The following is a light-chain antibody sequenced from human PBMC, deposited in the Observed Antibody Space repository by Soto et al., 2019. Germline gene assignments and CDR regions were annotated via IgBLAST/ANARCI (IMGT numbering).Light chain of an antibody. Sequence: EIVLTQSPGTLSLSPGERATLSCRASQSVSSSFLAWYQQKPGQAPRLLIYGASSRATGIPDRFSGSGSGTDLSRTISRLEPDDFAVYDCHQYDSSPRTFGQGTKVEIK. V-gene: IGKV3-20*01. CDR3: HQYDSSPRT. CDR2: GAS. J-gene: IGKJ1*01. CDR1: QSVSSSF.